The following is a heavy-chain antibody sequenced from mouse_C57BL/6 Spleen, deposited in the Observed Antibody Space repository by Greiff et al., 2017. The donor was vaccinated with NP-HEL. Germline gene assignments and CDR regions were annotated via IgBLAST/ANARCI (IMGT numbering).Heavy chain of an antibody. J-gene: IGHJ4*01. Sequence: QVHVKQPGAELVRPGSSVKLSCKASGYTFTSYWMHWVKQRPIQGLEWIGNIDPSDSETHYNQKFKDKATLTVDKSSSTAYMQLSSLTSEDSAVYYCARLVTTYNYAMDYWGQGTSVTVSS. V-gene: IGHV1-52*01. D-gene: IGHD2-2*01. CDR3: ARLVTTYNYAMDY. CDR2: IDPSDSET. CDR1: GYTFTSYW.